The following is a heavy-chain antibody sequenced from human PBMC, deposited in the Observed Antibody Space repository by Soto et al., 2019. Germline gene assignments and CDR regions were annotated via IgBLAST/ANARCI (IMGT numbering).Heavy chain of an antibody. CDR1: GGTFNNYA. CDR2: IMPIFGRP. J-gene: IGHJ6*02. V-gene: IGHV1-69*13. Sequence: SVKVSCKASGGTFNNYAFSWVRQAPGQRLEWLGGIMPIFGRPDYAQKFRDRVTITADESTSTAHMELNSLKTEDTAVYYCTTVPLLVHCISTSCLYYYGMDVWGQGTTVTVSS. D-gene: IGHD2-2*01. CDR3: TTVPLLVHCISTSCLYYYGMDV.